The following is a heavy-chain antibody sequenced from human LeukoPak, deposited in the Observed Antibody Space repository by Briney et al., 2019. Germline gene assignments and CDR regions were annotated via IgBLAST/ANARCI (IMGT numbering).Heavy chain of an antibody. Sequence: SETLSLTCTVSGGSISSSSYYWGWIRQPPGKGLEWIGSIYYSGSTYYNPSLKSRITISVDTSKNQFSLKLSSVTAADPAVYYFAGSGGPLGFTGAFDIWGQGTMVTVSS. CDR3: AGSGGPLGFTGAFDI. D-gene: IGHD3-3*01. CDR2: IYYSGST. CDR1: GGSISSSSYY. V-gene: IGHV4-39*01. J-gene: IGHJ3*02.